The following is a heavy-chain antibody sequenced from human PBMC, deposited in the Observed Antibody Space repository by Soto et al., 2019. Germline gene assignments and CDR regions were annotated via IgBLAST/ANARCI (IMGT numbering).Heavy chain of an antibody. D-gene: IGHD3-3*01. CDR1: EFILSLYD. V-gene: IGHV3-13*01. Sequence: GESLLVCCTSSEFILSLYDMRWVRQLTGKGLEWVSAITTSGETHYPDSVKGRFTISREHAKSSLALQMNNLSGEDTAVYFCARVFWSGPYPDWYFDLWGRGTLVTVSS. CDR3: ARVFWSGPYPDWYFDL. J-gene: IGHJ2*01. CDR2: ITTSGET.